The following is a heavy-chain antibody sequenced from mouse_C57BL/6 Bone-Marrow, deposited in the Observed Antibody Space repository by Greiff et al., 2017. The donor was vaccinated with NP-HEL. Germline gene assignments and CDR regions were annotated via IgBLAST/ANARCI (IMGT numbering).Heavy chain of an antibody. CDR2: INPYNGGT. Sequence: EVKLQESGPVLVKPGASVKMSCKASGYTFTDYYMNWVKQSHGKSLEWIGVINPYNGGTSYNQKFKGKATLTVDKSSSTAYMELNSLTSEDSAVYYCAREPHWYFDVWGTGTTVTVSS. V-gene: IGHV1-19*01. CDR3: AREPHWYFDV. J-gene: IGHJ1*03. CDR1: GYTFTDYY.